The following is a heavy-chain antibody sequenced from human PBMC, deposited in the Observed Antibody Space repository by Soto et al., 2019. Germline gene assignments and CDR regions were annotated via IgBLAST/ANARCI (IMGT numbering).Heavy chain of an antibody. D-gene: IGHD5-18*01. J-gene: IGHJ4*02. CDR3: ANHKRQLWYFDY. CDR2: ISGSGGST. CDR1: GFTFSSYA. Sequence: GGSLRLSCAASGFTFSSYAMSWVRQAPGKGLEWVSAISGSGGSTYYADSVKGRFTISRDNSKNTLYLQMNSLRAEDTAVYYCANHKRQLWYFDYWGQGTLVTVSS. V-gene: IGHV3-23*01.